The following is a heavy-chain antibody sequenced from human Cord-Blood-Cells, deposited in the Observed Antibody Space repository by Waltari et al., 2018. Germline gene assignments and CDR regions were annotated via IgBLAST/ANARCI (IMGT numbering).Heavy chain of an antibody. J-gene: IGHJ5*02. CDR1: GYTLTELS. Sequence: QVQLVQSGAEVKKPGASVKVSCKVSGYTLTELSMHWVRQAPGKGLEWMGGFDPEEGETIYAQKFQGRVTMTEDTSTDTAYMELGSLRSEDTAVYYCVTADSSQGDNWFDPWGQGTLVTVSS. D-gene: IGHD3-16*01. CDR2: FDPEEGET. CDR3: VTADSSQGDNWFDP. V-gene: IGHV1-24*01.